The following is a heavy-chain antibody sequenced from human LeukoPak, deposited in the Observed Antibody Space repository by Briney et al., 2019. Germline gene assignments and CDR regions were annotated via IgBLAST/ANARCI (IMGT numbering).Heavy chain of an antibody. CDR2: ISGSGGST. V-gene: IGHV3-23*01. Sequence: GSLRLSCVASGFTFSSYAMNWVRQAPGKGLEWVPVISGSGGSTFYADSVKGRFTISRDNAKNTLYLQMNSLRAEDTAVYYCARDSSGYGGGYWGQGTLVTVSS. CDR3: ARDSSGYGGGY. D-gene: IGHD5-12*01. J-gene: IGHJ4*02. CDR1: GFTFSSYA.